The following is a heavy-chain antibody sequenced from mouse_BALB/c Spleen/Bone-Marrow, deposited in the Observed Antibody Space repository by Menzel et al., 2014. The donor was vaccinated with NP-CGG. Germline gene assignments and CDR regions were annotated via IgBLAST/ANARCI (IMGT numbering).Heavy chain of an antibody. CDR2: INPSNGGT. D-gene: IGHD3-1*01. CDR1: GYTFTSYY. Sequence: GAELVKPGASVKLSCKASGYTFTSYYMYWGKQRHGQGLEWIGGINPSNGGTNFNEKFKSKATLTVDKSSSTAYMHLILLTSDFSAVFSFSRGLRAWFAYLRPWSLVPVSA. J-gene: IGHJ3*01. CDR3: SRGLRAWFAY. V-gene: IGHV1S81*02.